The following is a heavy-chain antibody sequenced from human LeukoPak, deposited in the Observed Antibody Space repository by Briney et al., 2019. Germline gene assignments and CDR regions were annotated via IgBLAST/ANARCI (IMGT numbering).Heavy chain of an antibody. Sequence: GGSLRLSCAASGFTFDDYAMHWVRQAPGKGLEWVSGISWNSGSIGYADSVKGRFTISRDNAKNSLYLQMNSLRAEDTALYYCAKDISRGRFLEWLLIDYRGQGTLVTVSS. D-gene: IGHD3-3*01. CDR2: ISWNSGSI. J-gene: IGHJ4*02. V-gene: IGHV3-9*01. CDR1: GFTFDDYA. CDR3: AKDISRGRFLEWLLIDY.